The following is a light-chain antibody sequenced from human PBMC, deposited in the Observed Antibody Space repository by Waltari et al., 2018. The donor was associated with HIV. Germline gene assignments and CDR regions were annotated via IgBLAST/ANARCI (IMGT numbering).Light chain of an antibody. CDR2: AAS. Sequence: DIQLTQSPSSLSASVGDRVNIACRASQTISTYLNWYQQKPGQAPKLLISAASSLQSGVPSRFSGSASGTDFTLTISSLQPEDYATYYCQQSYSSPLTFGPGTKVDIK. CDR1: QTISTY. V-gene: IGKV1-39*01. J-gene: IGKJ3*01. CDR3: QQSYSSPLT.